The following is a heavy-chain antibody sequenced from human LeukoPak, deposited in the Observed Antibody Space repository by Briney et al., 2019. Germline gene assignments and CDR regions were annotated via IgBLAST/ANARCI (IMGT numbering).Heavy chain of an antibody. CDR3: ARAPATTQTA. CDR2: INPNSGGT. D-gene: IGHD1-1*01. V-gene: IGHV1-2*02. J-gene: IGHJ5*02. Sequence: ASVKVSCKPSGYTFTDYYMHWVRQAPGQGLEWMGWINPNSGGTNYAQKFQGRVAMTRDTSISTAYMELSSLRSDDTAVYYCARAPATTQTAWGQGTLVTVSS. CDR1: GYTFTDYY.